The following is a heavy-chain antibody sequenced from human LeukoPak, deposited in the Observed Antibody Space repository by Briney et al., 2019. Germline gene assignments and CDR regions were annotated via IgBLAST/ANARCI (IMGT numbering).Heavy chain of an antibody. CDR3: ARSYSSSSFDLNFDY. D-gene: IGHD6-13*01. V-gene: IGHV4-59*01. CDR2: IYYSGST. J-gene: IGHJ4*02. CDR1: GGSISSYY. Sequence: SETLSLTCTVSGGSISSYYWSWIRQPPGKGLEWIGYIYYSGSTNYNPSLKSRVTISVDTSKNQFSLKLSSVTAADTAVYYCARSYSSSSFDLNFDYWGQGTLVTVSS.